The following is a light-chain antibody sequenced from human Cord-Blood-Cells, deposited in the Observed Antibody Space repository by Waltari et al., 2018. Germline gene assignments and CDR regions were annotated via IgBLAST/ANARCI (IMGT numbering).Light chain of an antibody. CDR1: QDISNY. CDR2: DAS. CDR3: QQYDNRPLGPLT. J-gene: IGKJ3*01. V-gene: IGKV1-33*01. Sequence: DIQMTQSPSSLSASVGDRVTITCQASQDISNYLNWYQQKPGKAPKLLIYDASNLETVVPSRFSGSGAGTDFTFTISSLQPEDIATYYCQQYDNRPLGPLTFGPGTKVDIK.